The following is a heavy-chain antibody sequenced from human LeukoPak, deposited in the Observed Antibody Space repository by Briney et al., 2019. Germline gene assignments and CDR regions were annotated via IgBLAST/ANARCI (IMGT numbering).Heavy chain of an antibody. CDR1: GFTFDDYA. V-gene: IGHV3-9*01. CDR2: ISWNSISI. Sequence: ALRLSCAAPGFTFDDYATHGGRQALGKGLEWVSRISWNSISIGYADSVKGRFTISRDNAKNSLYLQMNSLRPEDTALYYCAKGFDIIPKYPFDYWGQGTLVTVSS. CDR3: AKGFDIIPKYPFDY. D-gene: IGHD2-15*01. J-gene: IGHJ4*02.